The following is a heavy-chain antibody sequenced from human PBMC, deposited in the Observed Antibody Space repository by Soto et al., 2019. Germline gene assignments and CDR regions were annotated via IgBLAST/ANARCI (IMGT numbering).Heavy chain of an antibody. CDR3: SRRAPEGFDP. CDR2: IDYRGTI. V-gene: IGHV4-39*02. J-gene: IGHJ5*02. Sequence: PSETLSLTCTVSGGSIATSSYFWAWIRPPPGKGLEWIGSIDYRGTIYNNPSLKSRVTISVDTSKNHFSLKLDSVTAAGTALYYCSRRAPEGFDPWGQGTLVTVSS. CDR1: GGSIATSSYF.